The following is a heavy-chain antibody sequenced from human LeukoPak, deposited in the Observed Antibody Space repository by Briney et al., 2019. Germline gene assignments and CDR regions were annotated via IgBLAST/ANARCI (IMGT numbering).Heavy chain of an antibody. V-gene: IGHV3-11*01. CDR1: GFTFSDYY. CDR2: ISQSGTTM. Sequence: PGGSLRLSCTASGFTFSDYYMSWIRQTPGKGPEWVSYISQSGTTMDYADSVKGRFTISRDNSKNTLYLQMNSLRAEDTAIYYCAKGISPSSSWTFDYWGQGTLVTVSS. CDR3: AKGISPSSSWTFDY. D-gene: IGHD6-13*01. J-gene: IGHJ4*02.